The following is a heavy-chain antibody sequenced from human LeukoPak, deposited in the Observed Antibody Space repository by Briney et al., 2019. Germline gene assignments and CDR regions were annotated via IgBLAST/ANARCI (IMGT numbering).Heavy chain of an antibody. J-gene: IGHJ4*02. Sequence: GGSLRLSCAASGFTFSSYWMHWVRHAPGKGLVWVSHINSDGSSTIYADSVKGRFTISRDNAKNTLYLQMNSLRAEDTAVYYCARDGYSGLDYWGQGTLVTVSS. CDR3: ARDGYSGLDY. CDR1: GFTFSSYW. D-gene: IGHD5-18*01. V-gene: IGHV3-74*01. CDR2: INSDGSST.